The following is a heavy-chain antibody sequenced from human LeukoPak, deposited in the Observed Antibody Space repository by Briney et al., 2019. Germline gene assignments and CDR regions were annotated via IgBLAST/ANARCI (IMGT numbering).Heavy chain of an antibody. J-gene: IGHJ3*02. D-gene: IGHD3-3*01. V-gene: IGHV3-11*04. Sequence: GGSLRLSSAASGFTFSDYYMSWIRQAPGKGLEWVSYISSSGSTIYYADSAKGRFTISRDNAKNSLYLQMNSLRAEDTAVYYCAKSYYDFWSGYGGNDAFDIWGQGTMVTVSS. CDR3: AKSYYDFWSGYGGNDAFDI. CDR2: ISSSGSTI. CDR1: GFTFSDYY.